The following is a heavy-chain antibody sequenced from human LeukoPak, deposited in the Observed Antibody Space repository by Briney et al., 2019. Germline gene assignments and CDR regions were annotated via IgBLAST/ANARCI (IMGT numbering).Heavy chain of an antibody. V-gene: IGHV3-23*01. CDR2: ISGSGGST. CDR3: AKDKGCSSTSCSTGRAFDI. Sequence: GGSLRLSCAASGFTFSSYAMSWVRQAPGKGLEWVSAISGSGGSTYYADSVKGRFTISRDNSKNTLYLQMNSLRAEDTAEYYCAKDKGCSSTSCSTGRAFDIWGQGTMVTVSS. CDR1: GFTFSSYA. J-gene: IGHJ3*02. D-gene: IGHD2-2*02.